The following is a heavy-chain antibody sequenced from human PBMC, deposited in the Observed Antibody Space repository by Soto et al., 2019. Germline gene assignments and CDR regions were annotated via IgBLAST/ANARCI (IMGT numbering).Heavy chain of an antibody. J-gene: IGHJ4*02. CDR3: VRYPRSVGGSYRPDY. D-gene: IGHD3-16*02. CDR2: INSDGSIT. Sequence: GVSLRLSCSASGLDLSSRWMHWVRQVNEKGLVWVSRINSDGSITNYADAVKGRFAISRENVKNTLYLQMNSLRAEDTAVYYCVRYPRSVGGSYRPDYWGQGTLVTVSS. CDR1: GLDLSSRW. V-gene: IGHV3-74*01.